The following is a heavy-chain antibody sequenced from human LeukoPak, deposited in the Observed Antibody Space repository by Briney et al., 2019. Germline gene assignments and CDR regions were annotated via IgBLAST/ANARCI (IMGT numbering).Heavy chain of an antibody. CDR2: IKQDGGER. V-gene: IGHV3-7*01. CDR3: AMIEQVVSNVEGGY. Sequence: GGSLRLSCAASGFIFSRYWMSWVRQAPGKGLECVANIKQDGGERYYVDSVKGRFTISRDNAKNSLYLQMNSLRAEDTAVYFCAMIEQVVSNVEGGYWGQGTLVTVSS. J-gene: IGHJ4*02. CDR1: GFIFSRYW. D-gene: IGHD6-6*01.